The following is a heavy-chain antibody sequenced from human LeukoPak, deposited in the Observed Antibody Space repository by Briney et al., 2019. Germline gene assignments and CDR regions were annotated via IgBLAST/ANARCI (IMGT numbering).Heavy chain of an antibody. CDR2: INPNTGGT. V-gene: IGHV1-2*02. CDR3: ALMFIESNFLEDTAFDI. CDR1: GYTFTGYY. D-gene: IGHD2/OR15-2a*01. Sequence: ASVKVSCKASGYTFTGYYMHWVRQAPGQGLEWMGWINPNTGGTNYAQKFQGRVTMTRDTSISTAYMELSGLRSDDMAIYYCALMFIESNFLEDTAFDIWGQGTMVTVSS. J-gene: IGHJ3*02.